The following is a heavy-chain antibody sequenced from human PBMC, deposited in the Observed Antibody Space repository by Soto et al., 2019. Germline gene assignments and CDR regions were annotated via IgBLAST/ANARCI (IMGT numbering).Heavy chain of an antibody. Sequence: PSETLSLTCTVSGGSISSYYWSWIRQPPGRGLEWIGYIYYSGSANYNPSLKSRVTISVDTSKNQFSLKLSSVTAADTAVYYCASLSITMVRGVEFDYWGQGTLVTVSS. CDR2: IYYSGSA. V-gene: IGHV4-59*08. CDR1: GGSISSYY. CDR3: ASLSITMVRGVEFDY. J-gene: IGHJ4*02. D-gene: IGHD3-10*01.